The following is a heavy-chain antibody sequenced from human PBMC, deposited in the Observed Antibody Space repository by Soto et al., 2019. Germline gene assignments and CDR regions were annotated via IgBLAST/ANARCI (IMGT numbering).Heavy chain of an antibody. D-gene: IGHD3-10*01. CDR1: GVSVSSGSFY. Sequence: PSETLSLTCTVSGVSVSSGSFYWAWIRQPPGKGLEWIGFGSYSGTTNYKPSLKSRVTISVDTSKNQFSLKLSSVTAADTAVYYCARGRTGGVIIDPLDYWGQGTLVTVSS. CDR3: ARGRTGGVIIDPLDY. J-gene: IGHJ4*02. V-gene: IGHV4-61*01. CDR2: GSYSGTT.